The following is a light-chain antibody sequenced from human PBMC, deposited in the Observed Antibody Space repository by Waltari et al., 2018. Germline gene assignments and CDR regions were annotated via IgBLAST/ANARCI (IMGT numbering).Light chain of an antibody. Sequence: DIQMTQSPSTLSASVGDRVTITCRASQTINRWLAWYQQKPGKAPKLLIYKASILESGVPPRFSGSGSGTDFTFTISSLQPEDFATYYCQQYDDPLYSFGQGTKVENK. CDR1: QTINRW. V-gene: IGKV1-5*03. CDR2: KAS. CDR3: QQYDDPLYS. J-gene: IGKJ2*03.